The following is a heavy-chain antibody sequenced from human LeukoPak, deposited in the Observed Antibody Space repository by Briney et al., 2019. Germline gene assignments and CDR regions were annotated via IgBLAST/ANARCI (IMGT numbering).Heavy chain of an antibody. D-gene: IGHD6-13*01. Sequence: PSETLSLTCAVYGGSFSGYYWSWIRQPPGKGLEWIGEINHSGTTNYNPSLKSRVTISVDTSKNQFSLNLSSVTAADTAVYYCARLHFAAAEEFDPWGQGTLVTVSS. CDR1: GGSFSGYY. CDR2: INHSGTT. CDR3: ARLHFAAAEEFDP. V-gene: IGHV4-34*01. J-gene: IGHJ5*02.